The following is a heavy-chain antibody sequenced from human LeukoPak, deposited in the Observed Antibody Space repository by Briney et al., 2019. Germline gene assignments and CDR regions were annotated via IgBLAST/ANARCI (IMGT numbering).Heavy chain of an antibody. J-gene: IGHJ5*02. CDR2: LYPVDSDT. CDR1: GYSFTRDW. V-gene: IGHV5-51*01. D-gene: IGHD4-23*01. CDR3: ARLRGTVVTPGINWFDP. Sequence: GGSLKISLKGSGYSFTRDWIGWVRQIPGKGLGGMGILYPVDSDTRYSPSFHGHVTISADKSINTAYLQWSSLEASDTATYYCARLRGTVVTPGINWFDPWGQGTLVTVSS.